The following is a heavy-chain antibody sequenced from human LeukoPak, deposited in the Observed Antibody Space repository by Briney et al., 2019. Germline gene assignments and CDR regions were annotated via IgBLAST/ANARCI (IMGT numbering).Heavy chain of an antibody. D-gene: IGHD3-22*01. CDR3: AADSSGYYSFDP. CDR2: IVVGSGNT. Sequence: GTSVKVSCKASGFTFTSSAMQWVRQARGQRLEWIGWIVVGSGNTNYAQKFQERVTITRDMSTSTAYMELSSLRSEDTAMYYCAADSSGYYSFDPWGQGTLVTVSS. J-gene: IGHJ5*02. CDR1: GFTFTSSA. V-gene: IGHV1-58*02.